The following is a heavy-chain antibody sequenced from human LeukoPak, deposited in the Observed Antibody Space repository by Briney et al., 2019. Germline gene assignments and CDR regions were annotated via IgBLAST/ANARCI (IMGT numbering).Heavy chain of an antibody. CDR2: IGGGDRI. CDR1: GFTFSDYY. V-gene: IGHV3-69-1*01. Sequence: PGGSLRLSCAASGFTFSDYYMNWVRQSPGKGLEWISYIGGGDRIYYADSMRGRFTISRDNAKNSVYLQMNSLRVEDTAVYYCVRGGQGRDDYFDYWGQGTLVTVSS. J-gene: IGHJ4*02. CDR3: VRGGQGRDDYFDY.